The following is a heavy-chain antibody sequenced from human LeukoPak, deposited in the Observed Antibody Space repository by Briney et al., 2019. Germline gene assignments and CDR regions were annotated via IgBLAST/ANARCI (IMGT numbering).Heavy chain of an antibody. CDR1: GFTFSSYA. CDR3: ARNLNAYDFWSGYWS. D-gene: IGHD3-3*01. J-gene: IGHJ4*02. CDR2: ISGSGGST. Sequence: PGGSLRLSCAASGFTFSSYAMSWVRQAPGKGLEWVSAISGSGGSTYYADSVKGRFTISRDNSKNTLYLQMNSLGAEDTAVYYCARNLNAYDFWSGYWSWGQGTLVTVSS. V-gene: IGHV3-23*01.